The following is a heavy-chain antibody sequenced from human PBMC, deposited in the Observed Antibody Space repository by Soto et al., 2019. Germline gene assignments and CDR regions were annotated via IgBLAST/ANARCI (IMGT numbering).Heavy chain of an antibody. CDR2: INGNTGHT. J-gene: IGHJ4*02. Sequence: QVQLVQSGAEVREPGASVKVSCKTSGYTFSRYGITWVRQAPGQGLEWLGWINGNTGHTIYARNLEDRLTTSTDTSTRTAYIELRSLKPADTAVYYGATERRWEPLTDLGQGTLVTVSS. V-gene: IGHV1-18*01. D-gene: IGHD1-26*01. CDR3: ATERRWEPLTD. CDR1: GYTFSRYG.